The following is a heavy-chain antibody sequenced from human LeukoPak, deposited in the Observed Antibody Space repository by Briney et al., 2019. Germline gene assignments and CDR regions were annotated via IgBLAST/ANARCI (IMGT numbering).Heavy chain of an antibody. CDR1: GFTFSSYA. Sequence: PGGSLRLSCAASGFTFSSYAMSWVRQAPGKGLEWVSAISGSGGSTHYADSVKGRFTISRDNSKNTLYLQMNSLRAEDTAVYYCAKDADYCSSTSCSRVFDPWGQGTLVTVSS. V-gene: IGHV3-23*01. CDR3: AKDADYCSSTSCSRVFDP. J-gene: IGHJ5*02. CDR2: ISGSGGST. D-gene: IGHD2-2*01.